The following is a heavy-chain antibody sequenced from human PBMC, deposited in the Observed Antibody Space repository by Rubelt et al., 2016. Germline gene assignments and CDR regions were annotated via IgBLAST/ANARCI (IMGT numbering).Heavy chain of an antibody. Sequence: TCTVSGYSISSGYYWGWIRQPPGKGLEWIGSIYHSGSTYYNPSLKSRVTISVDTSKNQFSLKLSSVTAADTAVYYCARGRITMVRGVIPHYYYYYGMDVWGQGTTVTVSS. CDR2: IYHSGST. CDR1: GYSISSGYY. D-gene: IGHD3-10*01. J-gene: IGHJ6*02. CDR3: ARGRITMVRGVIPHYYYYYGMDV. V-gene: IGHV4-38-2*02.